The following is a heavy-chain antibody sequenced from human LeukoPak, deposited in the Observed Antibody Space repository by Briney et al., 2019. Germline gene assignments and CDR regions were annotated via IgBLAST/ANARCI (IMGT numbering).Heavy chain of an antibody. Sequence: PSETLSLTCTVSGVSISSYYWSWIRQPPGKGLEWIGYIYHSGSTNYNPSLKSRVTISVDTSKNQFSLKLSSVTAADTAVYYCARISRAFDIWGQGTMVTVSS. J-gene: IGHJ3*02. CDR1: GVSISSYY. D-gene: IGHD2-2*01. CDR3: ARISRAFDI. V-gene: IGHV4-59*01. CDR2: IYHSGST.